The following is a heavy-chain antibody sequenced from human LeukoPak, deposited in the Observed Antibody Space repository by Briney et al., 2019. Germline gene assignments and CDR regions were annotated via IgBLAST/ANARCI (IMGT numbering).Heavy chain of an antibody. D-gene: IGHD3-10*01. Sequence: PSETLSLTCTVSGGSISGFYWSWIRQPPGKGLEWIGYIYYSGSTNYNPSLKSRVTKSVDTSKNQFSLKVTSVTAADTAVYFCARDRGISGSYYPFDYWGQGTLVTVSS. V-gene: IGHV4-59*01. CDR3: ARDRGISGSYYPFDY. CDR1: GGSISGFY. CDR2: IYYSGST. J-gene: IGHJ4*02.